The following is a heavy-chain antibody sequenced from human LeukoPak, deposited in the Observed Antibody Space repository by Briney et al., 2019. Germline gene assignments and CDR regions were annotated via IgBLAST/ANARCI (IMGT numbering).Heavy chain of an antibody. CDR1: GASISSSSYN. D-gene: IGHD3-22*01. CDR2: IYYSGST. V-gene: IGHV4-39*07. CDR3: ARGTYYYDSSGLNWFDP. J-gene: IGHJ5*02. Sequence: SETLSLTCTVSGASISSSSYNWGWIRQPPGKGLEWIGSIYYSGSTNYNPSLKSRVTISVDTSKNQFSLKLSSVTAADTAVYYCARGTYYYDSSGLNWFDPWGQGTLVTVSS.